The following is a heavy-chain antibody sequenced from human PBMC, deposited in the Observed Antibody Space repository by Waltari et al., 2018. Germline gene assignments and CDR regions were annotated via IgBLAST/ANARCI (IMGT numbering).Heavy chain of an antibody. V-gene: IGHV1-69-2*01. D-gene: IGHD3-22*01. CDR3: AATYDSSGYYFPDY. CDR2: VDPEDGEP. J-gene: IGHJ4*02. Sequence: EVQLVQSGAEVKKPGATVKISCKASGYTFTDYYMHWVQQAPGKGLEWMGRVDPEDGEPIYAEKFQGRVTITADTATDTAYMELSSLRSEDTAVYYCAATYDSSGYYFPDYWGQGTLVTVSS. CDR1: GYTFTDYY.